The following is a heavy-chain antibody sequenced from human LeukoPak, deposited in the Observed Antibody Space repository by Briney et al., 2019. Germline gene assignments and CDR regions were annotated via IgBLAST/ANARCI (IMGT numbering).Heavy chain of an antibody. CDR3: AKGGIVVVVAATPGAIDY. V-gene: IGHV3-30*18. Sequence: GGSLRLSCAASGFTFSSYGMHWVRQAPGKGLEWVAVISYDGSNKYYADSVKGRFTISRDNSKNTLYLQMNSLGAEDTAVYYCAKGGIVVVVAATPGAIDYWGQGTLVTVSS. CDR2: ISYDGSNK. CDR1: GFTFSSYG. D-gene: IGHD2-15*01. J-gene: IGHJ4*02.